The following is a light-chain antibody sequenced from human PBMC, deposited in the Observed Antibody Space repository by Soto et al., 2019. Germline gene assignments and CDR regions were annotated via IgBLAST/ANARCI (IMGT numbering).Light chain of an antibody. J-gene: IGKJ2*01. CDR2: LGS. CDR1: HSLLHSNGFNY. CDR3: MQALETPPT. Sequence: IVMSQSPLSLTVTPGQPASISCRSSHSLLHSNGFNYLDWYLQKPGQPPHLLNYLGSYRASGVPDRLRGSGSGIEFTLTITRVEAEDVGVFYCMQALETPPTCGQGTK. V-gene: IGKV2-28*01.